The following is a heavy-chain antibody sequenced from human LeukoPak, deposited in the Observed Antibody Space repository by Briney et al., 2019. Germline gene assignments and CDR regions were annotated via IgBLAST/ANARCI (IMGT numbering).Heavy chain of an antibody. Sequence: SETLSLTCTVSGGSLSSHYWSWIRQPPGKGLELIGHIYYTGTTYYNPSLNSRVTISLDTSKNQFSLKLSSVTAADTAVYYCARDPYGDYAGYYYYGMDVWGQGTTVTVSS. CDR1: GGSLSSHY. CDR2: IYYTGTT. CDR3: ARDPYGDYAGYYYYGMDV. V-gene: IGHV4-59*11. D-gene: IGHD4-17*01. J-gene: IGHJ6*02.